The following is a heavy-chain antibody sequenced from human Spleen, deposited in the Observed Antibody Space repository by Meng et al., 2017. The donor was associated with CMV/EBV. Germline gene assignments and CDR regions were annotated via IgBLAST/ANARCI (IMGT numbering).Heavy chain of an antibody. D-gene: IGHD3-10*01. CDR1: GFTFSSYS. J-gene: IGHJ6*02. V-gene: IGHV3-21*01. Sequence: GESLKISFAASGFTFSSYSMNWVRQAPGKGLEWVSSISRSSSYIYYADSVKGRFTISRDNAKNSLYLQMNSLRAEDTAVYYCARVGYYGSGSYYRNYYYYGMDVWGQGTTVTVSS. CDR3: ARVGYYGSGSYYRNYYYYGMDV. CDR2: ISRSSSYI.